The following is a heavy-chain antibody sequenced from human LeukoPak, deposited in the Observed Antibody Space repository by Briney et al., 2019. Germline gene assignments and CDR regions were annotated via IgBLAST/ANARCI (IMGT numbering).Heavy chain of an antibody. V-gene: IGHV3-23*01. Sequence: LPGASLRLSCAASGFTFSGYAMSWVRQAPGKGLEWVSGISYSGGTTYYADSVKGRFTISRDNSKNTLYLQMNSLRAEDTAVYYCAKGGQMMVEVARRGAFDIWGQGTMVTVSS. CDR3: AKGGQMMVEVARRGAFDI. D-gene: IGHD1-1*01. CDR2: ISYSGGTT. J-gene: IGHJ3*02. CDR1: GFTFSGYA.